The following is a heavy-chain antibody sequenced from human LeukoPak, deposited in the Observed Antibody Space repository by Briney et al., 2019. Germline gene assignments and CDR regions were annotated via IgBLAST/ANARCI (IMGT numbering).Heavy chain of an antibody. CDR3: ARRVPRVTASPFDAFDI. V-gene: IGHV1-69*13. CDR2: IIPIFGTA. Sequence: GASVKVSCKASGGTFSSYAISWVRQAPGQGLEWMGGIIPIFGTANYAQKFQGRVAITADESTSTAYMELSSLRSEDTAVYYCARRVPRVTASPFDAFDIWGQGTMVTVSS. D-gene: IGHD2-21*02. J-gene: IGHJ3*02. CDR1: GGTFSSYA.